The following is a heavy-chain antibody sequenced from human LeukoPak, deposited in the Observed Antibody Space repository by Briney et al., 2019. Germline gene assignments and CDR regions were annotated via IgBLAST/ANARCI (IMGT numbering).Heavy chain of an antibody. CDR2: ISGSGGST. CDR3: AKDEEQQLSADAFDI. V-gene: IGHV3-23*01. D-gene: IGHD6-13*01. CDR1: GFTFSSYA. J-gene: IGHJ3*02. Sequence: PGGSLRLSCAAPGFTFSSYAMSWVRQAPGKGLEWVSAISGSGGSTYYADSVKGRFTISRDNSKNTLYLQMNSLRAEDTAVYYCAKDEEQQLSADAFDIWGQGTMVTVSS.